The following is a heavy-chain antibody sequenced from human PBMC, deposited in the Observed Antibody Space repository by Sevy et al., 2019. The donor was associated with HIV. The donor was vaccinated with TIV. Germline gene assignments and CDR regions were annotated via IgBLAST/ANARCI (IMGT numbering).Heavy chain of an antibody. D-gene: IGHD4-4*01. Sequence: GGSLRLSCAASGFTFSSYAMHWVRQAPGKGLEWVAVISYDGSNKYYADSVKGRFTISRDNSKNTLYLQMNSLRAEDTAMYYCARDSPITVTTRKVDYYYYGMDVWGQGTTVTVSS. CDR1: GFTFSSYA. CDR3: ARDSPITVTTRKVDYYYYGMDV. V-gene: IGHV3-30-3*01. J-gene: IGHJ6*02. CDR2: ISYDGSNK.